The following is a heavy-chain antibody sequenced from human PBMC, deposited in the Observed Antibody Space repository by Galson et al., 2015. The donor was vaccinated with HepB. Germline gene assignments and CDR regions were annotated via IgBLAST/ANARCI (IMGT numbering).Heavy chain of an antibody. Sequence: SLRLSCAASGFTFISYGMHWVCQAPGKGLEWVTNIWYDGSNKFYADSVKGRFTISRDNSRNTLDLQMNSLRAEDTAVYYCARDGGGGGKGYYSMDVWGQGTTVTVSS. J-gene: IGHJ6*02. V-gene: IGHV3-33*08. D-gene: IGHD3-16*01. CDR1: GFTFISYG. CDR2: IWYDGSNK. CDR3: ARDGGGGGKGYYSMDV.